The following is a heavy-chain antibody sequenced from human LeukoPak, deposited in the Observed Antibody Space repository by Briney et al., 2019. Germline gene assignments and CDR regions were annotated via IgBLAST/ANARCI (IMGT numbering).Heavy chain of an antibody. CDR2: IKQDGSER. CDR1: GSTFSSYW. V-gene: IGHV3-7*02. Sequence: GGSLRLSCVASGSTFSSYWMSWVRQAPGKGLEWVAHIKQDGSERYYVDSVKGRFTISRDNAKNSLFLQMNSLRADDTALYYCAKFYYSSGNYQGFDYWGQGTLVTVSS. J-gene: IGHJ4*02. CDR3: AKFYYSSGNYQGFDY. D-gene: IGHD3-10*01.